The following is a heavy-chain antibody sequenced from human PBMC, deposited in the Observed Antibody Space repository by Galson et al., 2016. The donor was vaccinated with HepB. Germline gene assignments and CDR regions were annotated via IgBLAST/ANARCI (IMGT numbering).Heavy chain of an antibody. J-gene: IGHJ6*02. CDR1: GFTFSDYT. CDR2: ISYDGRDK. D-gene: IGHD2-15*01. Sequence: SLRLSCAASGFTFSDYTMHWLRQAPGNRLEWLAVISYDGRDKYYGDSVKGRFTISRNNSNNTLDLQMDSLRTEDTAFYSCAYSTRGGRQPPHYYYGVDVWGQGTTVIVSS. CDR3: AYSTRGGRQPPHYYYGVDV. V-gene: IGHV3-30-3*01.